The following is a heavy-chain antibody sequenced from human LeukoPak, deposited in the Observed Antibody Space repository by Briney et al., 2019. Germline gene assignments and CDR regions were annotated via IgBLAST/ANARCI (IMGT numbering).Heavy chain of an antibody. J-gene: IGHJ4*02. CDR1: GYTFTSYG. V-gene: IGHV1-18*01. CDR2: ISAYNGNT. D-gene: IGHD2-2*01. CDR3: ARDEVVPAAKRGGVDY. Sequence: ASVKVSCKASGYTFTSYGISWVRQAPGQGLEWMGWISAYNGNTNYAQKLQGRVTMTTDTSTSTAYMELRSLRSDDTAVYYCARDEVVPAAKRGGVDYWGQGTLVTVSS.